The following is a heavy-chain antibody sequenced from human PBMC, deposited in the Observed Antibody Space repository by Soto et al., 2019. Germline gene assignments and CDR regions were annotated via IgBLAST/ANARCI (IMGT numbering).Heavy chain of an antibody. Sequence: ASLKVSCKTSGYTFTSHGISWLRRAPGRGLEWMGGISAYNGDTKYAQRVQDRVSMTTDTSTATAYIELRSLRFDDTAIYFCARNERATDCLEGFDFWGPGTPVTVSS. V-gene: IGHV1-18*04. J-gene: IGHJ4*02. CDR3: ARNERATDCLEGFDF. CDR2: ISAYNGDT. CDR1: GYTFTSHG. D-gene: IGHD2-21*02.